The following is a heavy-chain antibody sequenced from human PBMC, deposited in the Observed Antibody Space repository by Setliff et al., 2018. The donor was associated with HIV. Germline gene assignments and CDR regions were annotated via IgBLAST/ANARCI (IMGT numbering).Heavy chain of an antibody. CDR1: GDSLSNYV. V-gene: IGHV1-69*05. J-gene: IGHJ4*02. D-gene: IGHD6-25*01. CDR2: IVPLFGTT. CDR3: ARGAPAINDY. Sequence: SVKVSCKASGDSLSNYVITWVRRAPGQGLEWMGGIVPLFGTTNYAQNFQGRLTITTDQIISTAYMELSSLRSEDTAVYYCARGAPAINDYWGQGTLVTVSS.